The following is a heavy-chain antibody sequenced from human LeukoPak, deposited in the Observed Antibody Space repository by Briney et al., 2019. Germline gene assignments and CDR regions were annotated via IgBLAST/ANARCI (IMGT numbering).Heavy chain of an antibody. Sequence: GGSLRLSCAASGFTFSSHAMGWVRQAPGKGLEWVSSIGGSGDTYYADSVKGRFTISRDNAQNSLYLQMNSLRDEDTAVYYCARDKDWGFDYWGQGTLVTVSS. CDR1: GFTFSSHA. V-gene: IGHV3-23*01. D-gene: IGHD3-16*01. J-gene: IGHJ4*02. CDR2: IGGSGDT. CDR3: ARDKDWGFDY.